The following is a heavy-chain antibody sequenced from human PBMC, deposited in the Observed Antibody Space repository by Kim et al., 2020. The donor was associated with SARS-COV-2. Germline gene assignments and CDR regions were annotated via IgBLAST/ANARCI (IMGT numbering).Heavy chain of an antibody. D-gene: IGHD2-21*01. Sequence: SETLSLTCTVSGGSISSYYWSWILQPPGKGLEWIGYIYYSGSTNYNPSLKSRVTISVDTSKNQFSLKLSSVTAADTAVYYCARVSRKHIVVVIAPFYYYYMDVWGKGTTVTVSS. CDR2: IYYSGST. CDR1: GGSISSYY. J-gene: IGHJ6*03. CDR3: ARVSRKHIVVVIAPFYYYYMDV. V-gene: IGHV4-59*01.